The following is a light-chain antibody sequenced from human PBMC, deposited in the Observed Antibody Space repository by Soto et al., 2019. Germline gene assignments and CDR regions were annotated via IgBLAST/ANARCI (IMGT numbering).Light chain of an antibody. Sequence: HLSQSPSAMSTSVGDRITITCRASQSISSYLNWYQQKPGKAPKLLIYAASSLQSGVPSRFSGSGSGTDFTLIISSLQPEDFATYYCQQSYTITFGQGTRLEIK. CDR3: QQSYTIT. V-gene: IGKV1-39*01. CDR2: AAS. CDR1: QSISSY. J-gene: IGKJ5*01.